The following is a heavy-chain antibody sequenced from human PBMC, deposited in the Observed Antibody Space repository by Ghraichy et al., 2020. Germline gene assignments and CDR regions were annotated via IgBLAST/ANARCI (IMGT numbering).Heavy chain of an antibody. Sequence: GESLNISCAASGFAFSSYLMSWVRQAPGKGLEGVANINQDGSEKYYVDSVKGRFTISRDNAKNSLYLQMNSLRAEDTAVYYCARDRSRITYWGQGTLVTVSS. J-gene: IGHJ4*02. CDR1: GFAFSSYL. CDR2: INQDGSEK. D-gene: IGHD3-10*01. CDR3: ARDRSRITY. V-gene: IGHV3-7*01.